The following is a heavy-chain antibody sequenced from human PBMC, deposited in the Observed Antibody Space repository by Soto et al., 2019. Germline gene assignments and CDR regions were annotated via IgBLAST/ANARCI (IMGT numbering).Heavy chain of an antibody. CDR3: EVTTGY. D-gene: IGHD4-17*01. Sequence: EASVKVSCKASGYTFTSYAINWVRQAPGQGLEYMGWVSPENRNAGYAPQFRGRVSMTADTSINTVYLELTTLTYEDTAVYYCEVTTGYWGQGTMVTVSS. J-gene: IGHJ4*02. V-gene: IGHV1-8*02. CDR2: VSPENRNA. CDR1: GYTFTSYA.